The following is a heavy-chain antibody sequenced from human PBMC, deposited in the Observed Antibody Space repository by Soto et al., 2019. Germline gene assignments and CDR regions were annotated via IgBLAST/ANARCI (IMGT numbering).Heavy chain of an antibody. CDR3: ARVTMVRGVIWRPFDY. CDR1: GGTFSSYA. D-gene: IGHD3-10*01. J-gene: IGHJ4*02. V-gene: IGHV1-69*01. CDR2: IIPIFGTA. Sequence: QVQLVQSGAEVQKPGSSVKVSCKASGGTFSSYAISWVRQAPGQGLEWMGGIIPIFGTANYAQKFQGRVTITADESTSTAYMELSSLRSEDTAVYYCARVTMVRGVIWRPFDYWGQGTLVTVSS.